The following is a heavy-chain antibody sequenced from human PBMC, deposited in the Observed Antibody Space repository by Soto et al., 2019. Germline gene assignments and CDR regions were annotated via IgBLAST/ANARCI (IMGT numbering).Heavy chain of an antibody. V-gene: IGHV3-30*18. CDR1: GFTFSSYG. CDR3: VKDGSSGWPYFGDMDV. Sequence: QVQLVESGGGVVQPGRSLRLSCAASGFTFSSYGMHWVRQAPGKGLEWVAVILYDGSKKYYADSVKGRFTISRDNSKNTMYLQMSSLRGEDTALYYCVKDGSSGWPYFGDMDVWGRGTTVTVSS. J-gene: IGHJ6*02. D-gene: IGHD6-19*01. CDR2: ILYDGSKK.